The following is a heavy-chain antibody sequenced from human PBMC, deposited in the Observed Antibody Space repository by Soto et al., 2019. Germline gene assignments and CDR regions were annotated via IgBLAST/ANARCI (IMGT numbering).Heavy chain of an antibody. V-gene: IGHV3-30*18. CDR2: ISYDGSDS. D-gene: IGHD1-26*01. J-gene: IGHJ2*01. CDR3: AKASAYSGRASWYFDL. CDR1: GFTFSNYA. Sequence: QVQLVESGGGVVQPGRSLRLSCAASGFTFSNYAMHWVRQAPGKGLEWVAVISYDGSDSYYADSVEGRFTISRDNSKNTRYLQMNSLRPEDTTMYYCAKASAYSGRASWYFDLWGRGTLVTVSS.